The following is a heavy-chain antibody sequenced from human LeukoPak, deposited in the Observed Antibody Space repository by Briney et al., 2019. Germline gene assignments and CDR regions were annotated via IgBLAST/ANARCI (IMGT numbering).Heavy chain of an antibody. Sequence: PSETLSLTCTVSGDSIGSGSYYWGWIRQPPGKGLEWIGSIYYGGSNSGSTYYNPSLKSRVTISVDTSKNQFSLKLSSVTAADTAVYYCARGPTVAATGAFFDYWGQGTLVTVSS. CDR3: ARGPTVAATGAFFDY. CDR1: GDSIGSGSYY. V-gene: IGHV4-39*07. CDR2: IYYGGSNSGST. D-gene: IGHD2-15*01. J-gene: IGHJ4*02.